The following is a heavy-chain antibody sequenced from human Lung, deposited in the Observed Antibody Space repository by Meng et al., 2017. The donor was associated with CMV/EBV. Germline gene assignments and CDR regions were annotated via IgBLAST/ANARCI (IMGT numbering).Heavy chain of an antibody. CDR1: GYTFTSYD. V-gene: IGHV1-8*01. CDR2: MNPNSGNT. Sequence: AEVKKPGGAVKDVCKASGYTFTSYDINWVRQATGQGLEWMGWMNPNSGNTGYAQKFQGRVTMTRNTSISTAYMELSSLRSEDTAVYYCARGYCSGGSCPVFDPWGQGTLVTVSS. J-gene: IGHJ5*02. D-gene: IGHD2-15*01. CDR3: ARGYCSGGSCPVFDP.